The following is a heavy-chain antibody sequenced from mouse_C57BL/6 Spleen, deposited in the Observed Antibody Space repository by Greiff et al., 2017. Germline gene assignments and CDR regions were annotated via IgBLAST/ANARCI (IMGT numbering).Heavy chain of an antibody. V-gene: IGHV5-16*01. Sequence: EVQLVESEGGLVQPGSSMKLSCTASGFTFSDYYMAWVRQVPEKGLEWVANINYDGSSTYYLDSLKSRFIISRDNAKNILYLQMSSLKSEDTATYYCARDRGTAQATGFDYWGQGTTLTVSS. CDR2: INYDGSST. CDR1: GFTFSDYY. CDR3: ARDRGTAQATGFDY. D-gene: IGHD3-2*02. J-gene: IGHJ2*01.